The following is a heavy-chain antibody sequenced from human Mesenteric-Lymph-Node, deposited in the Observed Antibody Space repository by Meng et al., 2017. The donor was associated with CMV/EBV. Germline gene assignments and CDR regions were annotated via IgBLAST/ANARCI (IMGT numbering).Heavy chain of an antibody. CDR2: ITGGSSYI. CDR1: GFTFSDST. CDR3: ARDNWFDP. V-gene: IGHV3-21*01. Sequence: LRPSGAASGFTFSDSTMNWVRQAAGEGLEWVSSITGGSSYIYYADSVKGRFTISRDNAKNSLYLQMNSLRAEDTAVYYCARDNWFDPWGQGTLVTVSS. J-gene: IGHJ5*02.